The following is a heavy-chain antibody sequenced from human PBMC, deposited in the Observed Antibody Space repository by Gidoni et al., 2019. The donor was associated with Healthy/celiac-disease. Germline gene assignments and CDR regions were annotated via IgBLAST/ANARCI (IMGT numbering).Heavy chain of an antibody. D-gene: IGHD3-10*01. Sequence: GGSISSDYWSWIRQPPGKGLEWIGYIYYSGSTNYNPSLKSRVTISVDTSKNQFSLKLSSVTAADTAVYYCARRYYYGSGSSLDPWGQGPLVTVSS. V-gene: IGHV4-59*01. CDR3: ARRYYYGSGSSLDP. CDR2: IYYSGST. CDR1: GGSISSDY. J-gene: IGHJ5*02.